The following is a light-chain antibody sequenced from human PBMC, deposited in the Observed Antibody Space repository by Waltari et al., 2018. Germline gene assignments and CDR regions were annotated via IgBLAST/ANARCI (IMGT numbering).Light chain of an antibody. Sequence: SYDLTQPPSVSVSPGQTARITCSGNTLPKQFAYWYQQKPGQAPVLMIYKDSERPYSIPEQSSGSSSGTTVMLTISGVQAEDEADYYCQSADNSGTPVVFGGGTKLTVL. V-gene: IGLV3-25*03. CDR1: TLPKQF. CDR2: KDS. CDR3: QSADNSGTPVV. J-gene: IGLJ2*01.